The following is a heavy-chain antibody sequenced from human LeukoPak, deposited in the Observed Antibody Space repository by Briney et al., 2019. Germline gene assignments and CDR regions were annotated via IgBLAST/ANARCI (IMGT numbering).Heavy chain of an antibody. CDR1: GFTSSSYA. CDR3: AKAPAPGYSSSNYFDY. V-gene: IGHV3-23*01. J-gene: IGHJ4*02. CDR2: ISGSGGYT. Sequence: GGSLRLSCAASGFTSSSYAMSWVRQAPGTGLEWVSGISGSGGYTYYADSVKGRFSISRDNSKNTLYLQMNSLRAEDTAVYYCAKAPAPGYSSSNYFDYWGQGTLVTVSS. D-gene: IGHD6-6*01.